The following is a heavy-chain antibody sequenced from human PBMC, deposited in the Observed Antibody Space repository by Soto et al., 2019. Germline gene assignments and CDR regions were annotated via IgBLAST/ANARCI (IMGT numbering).Heavy chain of an antibody. Sequence: ASVKVSCKASGYTFTSYGISWVRQAPGQGLEWMGWISAYNGNTNYAQKLQGRVTMTTDTSTSTAYMELRSLRSDDTAVYYCARDRRLLFLEWLSDTPKFDYWGQGTLVTVSS. CDR1: GYTFTSYG. CDR3: ARDRRLLFLEWLSDTPKFDY. V-gene: IGHV1-18*01. CDR2: ISAYNGNT. D-gene: IGHD3-3*01. J-gene: IGHJ4*02.